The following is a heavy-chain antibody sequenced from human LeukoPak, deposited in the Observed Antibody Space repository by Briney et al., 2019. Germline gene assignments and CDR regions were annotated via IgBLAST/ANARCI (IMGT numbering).Heavy chain of an antibody. Sequence: ASVKVSCKASGGTFSSYAISWVRQAPGQGLEWMGGIIPIFGTANYAQKFQGRVTITTDESTSTAYMELSSLRSEDTAVHYCARSEVAQEVATITGKFDYWGQGTLATVSS. J-gene: IGHJ4*02. D-gene: IGHD5-24*01. V-gene: IGHV1-69*05. CDR3: ARSEVAQEVATITGKFDY. CDR1: GGTFSSYA. CDR2: IIPIFGTA.